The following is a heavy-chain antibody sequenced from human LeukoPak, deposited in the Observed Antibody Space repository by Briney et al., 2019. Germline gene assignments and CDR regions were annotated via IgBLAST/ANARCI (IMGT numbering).Heavy chain of an antibody. CDR3: ARRYCTGTSCYALDY. V-gene: IGHV3-21*01. CDR2: ISSSSTYT. D-gene: IGHD2-2*01. Sequence: GRSLRLSCAASGFTFSSYSMNWVRQAPGKGLGWVSSISSSSTYTYYADSMKVRFTISRDNAKNSLYLQMNSLRAEDTAVYYCARRYCTGTSCYALDYWGQGTLVTVSS. CDR1: GFTFSSYS. J-gene: IGHJ4*02.